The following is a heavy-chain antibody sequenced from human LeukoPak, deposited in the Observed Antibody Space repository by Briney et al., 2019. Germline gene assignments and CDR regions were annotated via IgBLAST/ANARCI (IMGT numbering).Heavy chain of an antibody. CDR1: GYSISSGYY. CDR3: ARSLGYCSGGSCYSPQLRRSNWFDP. D-gene: IGHD2-15*01. V-gene: IGHV4-38-2*02. CDR2: IYHSGST. Sequence: SETLSLTCTVSGYSISSGYYWGWIRQPPGKGLEWIGSIYHSGSTYYNPSLKSRVTISVDTSKNQFSLKLSSVTAADTAVYYCARSLGYCSGGSCYSPQLRRSNWFDPWGQGTLVTVSS. J-gene: IGHJ5*02.